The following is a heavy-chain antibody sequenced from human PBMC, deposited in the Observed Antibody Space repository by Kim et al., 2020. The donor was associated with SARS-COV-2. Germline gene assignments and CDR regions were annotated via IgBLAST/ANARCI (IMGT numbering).Heavy chain of an antibody. CDR2: ISGSGGST. CDR1: GFTFSSYA. V-gene: IGHV3-23*01. CDR3: AKGRGYSYGSDFDY. D-gene: IGHD5-18*01. J-gene: IGHJ4*02. Sequence: GGSLRLSCAASGFTFSSYAMSWVRQAPGKGLESVSAISGSGGSTYYADSVKGRFTISRDNSKNTLYLQMNSLRAEDTAVYYCAKGRGYSYGSDFDYWGQGTLVTVSS.